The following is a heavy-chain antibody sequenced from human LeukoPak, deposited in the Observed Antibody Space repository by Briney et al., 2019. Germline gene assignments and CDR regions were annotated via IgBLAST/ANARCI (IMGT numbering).Heavy chain of an antibody. Sequence: SETLSLTCNVSGGSISDNDYSRDWIRQPPGKGLEWMGCIHYSGTTYSNPSLKSQISISVDTSKSQFSLKLRSVTAADTAVYYCARRYYFVSGSYYPFDFWGQGTLVTVSS. CDR3: ARRYYFVSGSYYPFDF. J-gene: IGHJ4*02. CDR1: GGSISDNDYS. D-gene: IGHD3-10*01. V-gene: IGHV4-39*01. CDR2: IHYSGTT.